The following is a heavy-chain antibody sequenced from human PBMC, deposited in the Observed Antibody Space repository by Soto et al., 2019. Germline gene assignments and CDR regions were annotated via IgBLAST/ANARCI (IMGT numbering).Heavy chain of an antibody. J-gene: IGHJ4*02. V-gene: IGHV3-23*01. CDR1: GFALSTFA. D-gene: IGHD3-22*01. Sequence: GGTLRLSCAASGFALSTFAMTWVRQSPGKGLEWVAPISVTGNNAYYADSVKGRFTISRDSSQNSVFLQMSSLRADDTAVYYCARDQLRPGILYSLGVLLPEYGLWGQGTLVTVSS. CDR3: ARDQLRPGILYSLGVLLPEYGL. CDR2: ISVTGNNA.